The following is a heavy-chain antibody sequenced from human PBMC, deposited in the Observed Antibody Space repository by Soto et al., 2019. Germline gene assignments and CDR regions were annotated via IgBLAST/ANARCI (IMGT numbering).Heavy chain of an antibody. V-gene: IGHV1-69*01. Sequence: QVHLVQSGAEVKKPGSSVKVSCKASGGTFSSYGIHWVRQAPGQGLEWMGGIIPMSGRANYGQKFQGRVAISVDESTRAAYTELSSLRSEDTAMYYCARENYYGSGSFYSDAFDIWGQATMVTVSS. CDR3: ARENYYGSGSFYSDAFDI. J-gene: IGHJ3*02. D-gene: IGHD3-10*01. CDR2: IIPMSGRA. CDR1: GGTFSSYG.